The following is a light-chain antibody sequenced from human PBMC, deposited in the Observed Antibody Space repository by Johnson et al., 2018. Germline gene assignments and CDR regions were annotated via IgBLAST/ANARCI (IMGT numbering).Light chain of an antibody. CDR2: ENN. Sequence: QSVLTQPPSVSAAPGQKVTISCSGSSSNIGNNYVSWYQQLPGTAPKLLIYENNKLPSGIPDLFSGSKSGTSATLGITGLQTGDEADYYCGTWDSSLSAGNVFGTGTKVTVL. J-gene: IGLJ1*01. CDR3: GTWDSSLSAGNV. V-gene: IGLV1-51*02. CDR1: SSNIGNNY.